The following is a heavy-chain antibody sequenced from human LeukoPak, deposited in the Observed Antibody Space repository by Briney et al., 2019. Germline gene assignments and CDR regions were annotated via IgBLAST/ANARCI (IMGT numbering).Heavy chain of an antibody. Sequence: SETLSLTCTVSGGSISSYYWSWIRQPPGKGLEWTGYIYYSGSTNYNPSLKSRVTISVDTSKNQFSLKLSSVTAADTAVYYCAREGGLRYFGSRGFDPWGQGTLVTVSS. J-gene: IGHJ5*02. CDR1: GGSISSYY. CDR2: IYYSGST. V-gene: IGHV4-59*01. CDR3: AREGGLRYFGSRGFDP. D-gene: IGHD3-9*01.